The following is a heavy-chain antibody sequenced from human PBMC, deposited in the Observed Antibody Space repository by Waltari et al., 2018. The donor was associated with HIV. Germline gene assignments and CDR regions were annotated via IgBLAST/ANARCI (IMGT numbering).Heavy chain of an antibody. J-gene: IGHJ6*02. V-gene: IGHV3-33*02. CDR2: IWADGSHD. D-gene: IGHD3-10*01. Sequence: QVHLVESGGAVVQSGKSLRLSCAASGFNFSNYAMHWVRQGPGKGLEWRSVIWADGSHDSYADFAKGRFTISRDDSDNTLFLYLSGLRADDTAVYYCARDQHSATNYYGLDVWGQGTTVTVS. CDR1: GFNFSNYA. CDR3: ARDQHSATNYYGLDV.